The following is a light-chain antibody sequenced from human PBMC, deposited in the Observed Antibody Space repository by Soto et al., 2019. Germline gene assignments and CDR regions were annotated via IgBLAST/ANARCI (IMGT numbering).Light chain of an antibody. J-gene: IGKJ3*01. CDR3: QQSYTTPT. CDR2: DAS. CDR1: QGISSF. V-gene: IGKV1-39*01. Sequence: IQLTQSPSSLSASVGDRVTITCRASQGISSFLAWYQQKPGKAPNLLIYDASTLQSGVPSRFSGSGSGTDFTLTISSLQPEDFATYYCQQSYTTPTFGPGTKVDIK.